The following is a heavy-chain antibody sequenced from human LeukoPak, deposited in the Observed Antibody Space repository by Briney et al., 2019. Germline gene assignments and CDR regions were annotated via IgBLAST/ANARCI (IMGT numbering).Heavy chain of an antibody. D-gene: IGHD1-26*01. CDR2: IDYTGTT. Sequence: SETLPLTCAVYGESFSGYYWSWIRQPPGKGLEWIGSIDYTGTTYYNPSLKSRVTISVDTSKNQFSLRLTSVTAADTALYYCASRVTSSASYSWGQGTLVTVTS. CDR3: ASRVTSSASYS. J-gene: IGHJ4*02. V-gene: IGHV4-34*01. CDR1: GESFSGYY.